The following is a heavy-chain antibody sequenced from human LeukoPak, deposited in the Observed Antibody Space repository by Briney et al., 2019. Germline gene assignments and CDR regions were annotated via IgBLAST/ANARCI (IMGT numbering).Heavy chain of an antibody. J-gene: IGHJ4*02. Sequence: GGSLRLSCAASGFTFDNYAIHWVRQPPGKGLEWVSSIRWNSGKIGYADYVKGRFTISRDNAKKSLSLQMNSLRADDTAFYYCAKDMGSGYDYSFDSWGQGTLVTVSS. CDR2: IRWNSGKI. V-gene: IGHV3-9*01. CDR3: AKDMGSGYDYSFDS. D-gene: IGHD5-12*01. CDR1: GFTFDNYA.